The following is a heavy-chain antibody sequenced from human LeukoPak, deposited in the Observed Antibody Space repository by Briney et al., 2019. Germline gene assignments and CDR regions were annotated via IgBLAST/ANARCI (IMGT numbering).Heavy chain of an antibody. Sequence: SVTVSCKASGGTFSSYAISWVRQAPGQGLEWMGGIIPIFGTANYAQKFQGRVTITTDESTSTAYMELSSLRSEDTAVYYCARSGSSSSGWLSWGRGTLVTVSS. V-gene: IGHV1-69*05. CDR3: ARSGSSSSGWLS. J-gene: IGHJ4*02. CDR2: IIPIFGTA. CDR1: GGTFSSYA. D-gene: IGHD6-6*01.